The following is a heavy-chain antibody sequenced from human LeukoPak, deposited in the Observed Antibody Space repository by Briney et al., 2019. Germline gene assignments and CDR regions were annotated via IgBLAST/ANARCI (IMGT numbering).Heavy chain of an antibody. CDR1: GYTFTDYY. CDR2: INPNSGGT. J-gene: IGHJ4*02. V-gene: IGHV1-2*02. Sequence: ASVKVSCKAAGYTFTDYYIQWLRQAPGQGLEWMGWINPNSGGTNCAQKFQGRVTVTRDTSISTVYMELSSLRSDDTAVYYCARGKSSFYWGQGTLVTVSS. CDR3: ARGKSSFY.